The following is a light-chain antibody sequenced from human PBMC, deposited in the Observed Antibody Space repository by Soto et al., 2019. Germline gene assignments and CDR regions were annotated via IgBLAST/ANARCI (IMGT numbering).Light chain of an antibody. CDR1: QSISSW. V-gene: IGKV1-5*03. Sequence: DIPMTQSPSTLSASVGDRVTITCRASQSISSWLAWYQQKPGKAPKVLIYKASSLESGVPSRFSGSVSGTEFTLTISSLQPDDFATYYCQQYNTYPLTFGPGTKVDIK. CDR2: KAS. CDR3: QQYNTYPLT. J-gene: IGKJ3*01.